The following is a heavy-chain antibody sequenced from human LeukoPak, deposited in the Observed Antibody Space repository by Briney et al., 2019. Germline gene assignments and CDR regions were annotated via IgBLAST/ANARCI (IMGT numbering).Heavy chain of an antibody. Sequence: SETLSLTCAVYGGSFSGYYWSWIRQPPGKGLEWIGEINHSGSTNYNPSLKSRVTISVDTSKNQFSLKLSSVTAADTAVYYCASGGYYYGSGSYYTDYWGQGTLVTVSS. CDR1: GGSFSGYY. D-gene: IGHD3-10*01. CDR3: ASGGYYYGSGSYYTDY. V-gene: IGHV4-34*01. CDR2: INHSGST. J-gene: IGHJ4*02.